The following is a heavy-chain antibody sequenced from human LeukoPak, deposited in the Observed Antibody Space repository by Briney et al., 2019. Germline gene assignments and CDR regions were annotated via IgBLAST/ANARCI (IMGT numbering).Heavy chain of an antibody. Sequence: GGSLRLSCAASGFTFSSYAMSWVRQAPGKGLEWVSSISGSGGSTYYEDSVKGRYTISRDNSKNTLYLQMNSLRAEDSAVYYCAKMKYQWLVRIYFDYWGQGTLVTVSS. D-gene: IGHD6-19*01. CDR2: ISGSGGST. CDR3: AKMKYQWLVRIYFDY. CDR1: GFTFSSYA. V-gene: IGHV3-23*01. J-gene: IGHJ4*02.